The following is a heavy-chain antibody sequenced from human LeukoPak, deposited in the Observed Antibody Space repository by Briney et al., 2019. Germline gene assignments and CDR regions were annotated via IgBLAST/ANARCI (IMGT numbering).Heavy chain of an antibody. D-gene: IGHD3-22*01. CDR2: ISSNGGST. J-gene: IGHJ3*02. CDR1: GFTFSSYA. Sequence: GGSLRLSCAASGFTFSSYAMRWVRQAPGKGLEYVSAISSNGGSTYYANSVKGRFTISRDNSKNTLYLQMGSLRAEDMAVYYYARGHRLGPNSSGYFCAFDIWGQGTMVTVSS. CDR3: ARGHRLGPNSSGYFCAFDI. V-gene: IGHV3-64*01.